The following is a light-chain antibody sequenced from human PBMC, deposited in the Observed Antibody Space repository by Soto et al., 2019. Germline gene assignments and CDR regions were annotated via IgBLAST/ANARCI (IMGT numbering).Light chain of an antibody. CDR2: DVS. CDR1: SSDIGGYNF. Sequence: QSALTQPASVSGSPGQSITISCTGTSSDIGGYNFVSWYQQHPGKAPKLMIYDVSNRPSGISDRFSGSKSGNTASLTISGLQAEDEADYYCSTYTRSNRVFGRGTKLTVL. J-gene: IGLJ3*02. CDR3: STYTRSNRV. V-gene: IGLV2-14*03.